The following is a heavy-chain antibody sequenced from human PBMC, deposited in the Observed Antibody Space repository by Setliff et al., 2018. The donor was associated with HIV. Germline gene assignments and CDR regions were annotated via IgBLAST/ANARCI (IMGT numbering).Heavy chain of an antibody. CDR3: ARHVRYSGSGSYSFDY. V-gene: IGHV4-59*08. Sequence: PSETLSLTCTVSGDSISTYCWIWIRQPPGKGLEWIGYIYNSASTNYNPSLKSRVTISVDTSKKQFSLKLNSVTAADTAVYYCARHVRYSGSGSYSFDYWGQGTLVTVSS. CDR2: IYNSAST. J-gene: IGHJ4*02. CDR1: GDSISTYC. D-gene: IGHD3-10*01.